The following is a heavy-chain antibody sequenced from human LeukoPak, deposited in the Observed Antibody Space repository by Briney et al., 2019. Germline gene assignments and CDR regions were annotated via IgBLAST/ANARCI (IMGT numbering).Heavy chain of an antibody. J-gene: IGHJ4*02. CDR3: VREKVGETTDFAN. Sequence: GGSLRLSCSASGFTFSYHWMTWVRQPPGKGLEWVANIKEYGSEKYYVDSLKGRFTISRDNAKNSLFLQMNSLRPEDTAVYYCVREKVGETTDFANWGQATLVTVSS. D-gene: IGHD1-26*01. CDR2: IKEYGSEK. CDR1: GFTFSYHW. V-gene: IGHV3-7*01.